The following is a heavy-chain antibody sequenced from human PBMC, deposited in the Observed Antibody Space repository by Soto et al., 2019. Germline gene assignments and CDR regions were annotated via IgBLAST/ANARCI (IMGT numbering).Heavy chain of an antibody. J-gene: IGHJ6*02. CDR3: ARVLRYYGSGSYPFYLNSYQHYGMVV. CDR2: ISAYNGNT. CDR1: GYTITSHG. Sequence: ASVNFSCKASGYTITSHGISCVRHAPGQGLEWMGWISAYNGNTNYAQKLQGRVTMTTDTSTSTAYMELRSLRSDDTAVYYCARVLRYYGSGSYPFYLNSYQHYGMVVCGPRTMVTV. D-gene: IGHD3-10*01. V-gene: IGHV1-18*01.